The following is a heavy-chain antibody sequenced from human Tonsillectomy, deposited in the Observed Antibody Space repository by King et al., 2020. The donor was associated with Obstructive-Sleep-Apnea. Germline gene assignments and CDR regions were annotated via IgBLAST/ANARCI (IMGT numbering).Heavy chain of an antibody. CDR3: AGPPVLGR. J-gene: IGHJ4*02. CDR2: ISSGGGTI. CDR1: GFIFSDYY. Sequence: VQLVESGGALVKPGGSLRLSCAASGFIFSDYYMSWIRQVPGKGLEWVSYISSGGGTIYYADSVKGRFTISRDNAKNSLYLQMNSLRAEDTAVYYCAGPPVLGRWGQGTLVTVSS. D-gene: IGHD1-26*01. V-gene: IGHV3-11*01.